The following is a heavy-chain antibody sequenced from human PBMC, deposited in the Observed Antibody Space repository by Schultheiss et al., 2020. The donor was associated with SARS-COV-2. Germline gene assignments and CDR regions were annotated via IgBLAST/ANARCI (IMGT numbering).Heavy chain of an antibody. CDR2: ISFDGSNK. D-gene: IGHD3-22*01. CDR3: VLPYYYDSSGYYR. V-gene: IGHV3-30*03. CDR1: GFIFSSYG. J-gene: IGHJ5*02. Sequence: GGSLRLSCAASGFIFSSYGMHWVRQAPGKGLEWVAVISFDGSNKYYGDSVKGRFTISRDNSKNTLYLQMNSLRAEDTAVYYCVLPYYYDSSGYYRWGQGTLVTVSS.